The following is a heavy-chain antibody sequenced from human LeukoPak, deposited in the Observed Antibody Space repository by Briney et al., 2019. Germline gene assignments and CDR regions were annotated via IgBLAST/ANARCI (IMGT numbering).Heavy chain of an antibody. Sequence: PSETLSLTCTVSGDSISGYYWNWIRQPPGKGLEWIGFIYNSGTTNYNPSLKSRVTISVDTSKNQFSLKLSSVPAADTAVYYCARAPYYYYMDVWGKGTTVTVSS. CDR1: GDSISGYY. V-gene: IGHV4-59*01. CDR3: ARAPYYYYMDV. CDR2: IYNSGTT. J-gene: IGHJ6*03.